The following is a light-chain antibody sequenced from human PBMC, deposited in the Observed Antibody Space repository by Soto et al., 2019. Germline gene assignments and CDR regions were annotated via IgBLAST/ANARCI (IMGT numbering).Light chain of an antibody. CDR3: QQYKSYPYT. CDR2: KAS. Sequence: DIQMTQSPSTLSASVGDMITITCRASQSISIWLARYQQKPGKDPKLLIYKASSLESGVPSRLSGRGSGTEFTLTISSPQPDDFATYCCQQYKSYPYTLGQGTKLEIK. CDR1: QSISIW. J-gene: IGKJ2*01. V-gene: IGKV1-5*03.